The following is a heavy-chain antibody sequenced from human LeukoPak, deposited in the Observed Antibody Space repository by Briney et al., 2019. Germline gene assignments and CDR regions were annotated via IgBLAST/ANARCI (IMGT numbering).Heavy chain of an antibody. Sequence: GASVKVSCKASGYDFINYGISWVQQARGQGLEWMGWRSIYNGNTDYKLQGRVTMTTDTSTSTAYMEVRSLRSDDTAVYYCARGGPFPSGSSSREYYLDYWGQGTLVTVSS. CDR1: GYDFINYG. CDR2: RSIYNGNT. D-gene: IGHD6-6*01. V-gene: IGHV1-18*01. CDR3: ARGGPFPSGSSSREYYLDY. J-gene: IGHJ4*02.